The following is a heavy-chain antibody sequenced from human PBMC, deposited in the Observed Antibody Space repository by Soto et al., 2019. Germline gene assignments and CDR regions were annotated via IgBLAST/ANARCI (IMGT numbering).Heavy chain of an antibody. CDR2: ISGSGGST. V-gene: IGHV3-23*01. D-gene: IGHD3-10*01. CDR3: AKDSRRGVRGVIPYDAFDI. Sequence: GGSMRLSCAASGFNFSRSGLPWVRQAPGKGLEWVSAISGSGGSTYYVDSVKGRLTISRDNSKNTLYLQMNSLRAEDTAVYYCAKDSRRGVRGVIPYDAFDIWGQGTMVTVSS. J-gene: IGHJ3*02. CDR1: GFNFSRSG.